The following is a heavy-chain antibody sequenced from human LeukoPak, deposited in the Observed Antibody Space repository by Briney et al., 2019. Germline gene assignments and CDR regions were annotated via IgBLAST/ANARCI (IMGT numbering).Heavy chain of an antibody. V-gene: IGHV3-49*04. CDR3: HRWTTVTTFDN. CDR1: GLTFGDYA. J-gene: IGHJ4*02. CDR2: FTGRHYGGTT. Sequence: PGGSLRLSCTASGLTFGDYAVTWGRQGPGKGLEWVASFTGRHYGGTTEYAASVRGRFTISIDDSKTIAYLHMNRLTIEDTATYYCHRWTTVTTFDNWGQGTLVIVSS. D-gene: IGHD4-17*01.